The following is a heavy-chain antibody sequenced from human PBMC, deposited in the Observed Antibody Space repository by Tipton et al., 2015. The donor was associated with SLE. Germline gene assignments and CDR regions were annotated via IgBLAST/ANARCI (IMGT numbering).Heavy chain of an antibody. D-gene: IGHD3-16*01. CDR1: GFSVSYNY. Sequence: SLRLSCVVSGFSVSYNYMSWVRQAPGKGLEWVSNIDSGGGTYYIDPVKGRFTISRDDSKNTLYLQMNGLRPEDTAVYYCAKEGGPGIPPTYDMDVWGQGTTVTVSS. CDR2: IDSGGGT. J-gene: IGHJ6*02. CDR3: AKEGGPGIPPTYDMDV. V-gene: IGHV3-53*05.